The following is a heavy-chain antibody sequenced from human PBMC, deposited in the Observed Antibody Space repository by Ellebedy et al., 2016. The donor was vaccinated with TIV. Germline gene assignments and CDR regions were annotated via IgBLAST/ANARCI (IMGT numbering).Heavy chain of an antibody. CDR3: AKDGGVYGGNGNDAFDM. Sequence: GGSLRLXCAASGFTFSTYGMHWVRQAPGEGLEWVAVISYDGSNKYYADSVKGRFTTSRDNSKNTLYLHMNSLRAEDTAVYYCAKDGGVYGGNGNDAFDMWGQGTMVAVSS. D-gene: IGHD4-23*01. J-gene: IGHJ3*02. CDR2: ISYDGSNK. CDR1: GFTFSTYG. V-gene: IGHV3-30*18.